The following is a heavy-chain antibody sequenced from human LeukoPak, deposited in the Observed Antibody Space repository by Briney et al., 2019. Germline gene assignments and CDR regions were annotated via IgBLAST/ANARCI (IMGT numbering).Heavy chain of an antibody. CDR2: IYYSGST. CDR1: GGXISSGGYY. D-gene: IGHD5-24*01. CDR3: AGGAEEMATIHGLDY. Sequence: SQTLSLTCTVSGGXISSGGYYWSWIRQHPGKGLEWIGYIYYSGSTYYNPSLKSRVTISVDTSKNQFSLKLSSVTAADTAVYYCAGGAEEMATIHGLDYWGQGTLVTVSS. J-gene: IGHJ4*02. V-gene: IGHV4-31*03.